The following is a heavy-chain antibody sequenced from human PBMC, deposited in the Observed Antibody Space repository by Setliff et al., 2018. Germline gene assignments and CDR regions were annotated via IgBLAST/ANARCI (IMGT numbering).Heavy chain of an antibody. D-gene: IGHD3-10*01. V-gene: IGHV3-13*01. CDR1: GFTFSSYD. J-gene: IGHJ3*02. CDR3: ARAGVPLDAFDI. CDR2: IGTAGDT. Sequence: GSLRLSCAASGFTFSSYDMHWVRQATGKGLEWVSAIGTAGDTYYPGSVKGRFTISRENAKNSLYLQMNSLRAGDTAVYYCARAGVPLDAFDIWGQGTMVTVSS.